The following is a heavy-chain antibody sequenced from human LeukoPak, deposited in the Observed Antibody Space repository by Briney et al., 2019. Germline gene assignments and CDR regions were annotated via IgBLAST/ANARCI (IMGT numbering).Heavy chain of an antibody. CDR1: GYTFTGYY. V-gene: IGHV1-2*02. CDR3: ARDQAMVRGSLSGMDV. CDR2: INPNSGGT. J-gene: IGHJ6*02. D-gene: IGHD3-10*01. Sequence: ASVKVSCKASGYTFTGYYMHWVRQAPGQGVEWMGWINPNSGGTNYAQKFQGRVTMTRDTSISTDYMELSRLRSDDTAVYYCARDQAMVRGSLSGMDVWGQGTTVTVSS.